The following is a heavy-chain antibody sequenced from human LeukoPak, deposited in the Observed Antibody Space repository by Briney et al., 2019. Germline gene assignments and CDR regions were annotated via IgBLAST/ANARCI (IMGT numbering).Heavy chain of an antibody. V-gene: IGHV4-34*01. Sequence: SETLSLTCAVYGGPFSGYYWSWIRQPPGKGLEWIGEINHSGSTNYNPSLKSRVTISVDTSKNQFSLKLSSVTAADTAVYYCARHLWFGELGYWGQGTLVTVSS. CDR2: INHSGST. CDR3: ARHLWFGELGY. D-gene: IGHD3-10*01. J-gene: IGHJ4*02. CDR1: GGPFSGYY.